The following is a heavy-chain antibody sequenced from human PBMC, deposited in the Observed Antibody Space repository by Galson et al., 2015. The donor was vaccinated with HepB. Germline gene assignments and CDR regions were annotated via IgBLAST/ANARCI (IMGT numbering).Heavy chain of an antibody. J-gene: IGHJ3*02. CDR1: GFTFSSYG. CDR3: AKGGRWFGALPLGADAFDI. Sequence: SLRLSCAASGFTFSSYGMHWVRQAPGKGLEWVAFIRYDGSNKYYADSVKGRFTISRDNSKNTLYLQMNSLRAEDTAVYYCAKGGRWFGALPLGADAFDIWGQGTMVTVSS. D-gene: IGHD3-10*01. V-gene: IGHV3-30*02. CDR2: IRYDGSNK.